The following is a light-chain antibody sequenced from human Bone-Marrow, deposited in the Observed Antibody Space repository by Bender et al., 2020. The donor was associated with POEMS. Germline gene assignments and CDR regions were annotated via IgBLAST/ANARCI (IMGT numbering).Light chain of an antibody. J-gene: IGLJ2*01. CDR2: HDD. CDR3: SSYTSDSTGV. Sequence: QSALTQPASVSGSPGQSITISCTGTSDDVSWYQQHPDKAPKIMIHHDDDRPSGVSIRFSGSKSGNTAFLTISGLQADDEADYCCSSYTSDSTGVFGGGTKLTVL. V-gene: IGLV2-14*03. CDR1: SDDV.